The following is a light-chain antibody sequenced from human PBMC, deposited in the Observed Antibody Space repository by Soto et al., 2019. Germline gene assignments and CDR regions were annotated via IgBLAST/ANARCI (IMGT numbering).Light chain of an antibody. CDR2: KAS. J-gene: IGKJ1*01. CDR1: QSISSY. Sequence: DIQMTQSPSSLSASVGDGVTITCRASQSISSYVSWYQQKPGKAPKLLIYKASTLKSGVPSRFSGGGSGTEFTLTISSLQPDDFATYYCQHYNSYSEAFGQGTKVDIK. CDR3: QHYNSYSEA. V-gene: IGKV1-5*03.